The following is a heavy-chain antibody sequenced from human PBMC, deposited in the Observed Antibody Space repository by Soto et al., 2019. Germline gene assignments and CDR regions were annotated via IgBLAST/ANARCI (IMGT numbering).Heavy chain of an antibody. CDR2: IYHTGST. CDR1: GGSITSSSYY. D-gene: IGHD1-26*01. Sequence: PSETLSLTCTVSGGSITSSSYYWGWIRQPPGKGLEWIGEIYHTGSTNYNPSLKSRVTMSVDKSQRQFSLKLSSVTAADTAVYFCARDRDVVAATTPGGVNWFDPWGQGTLVTVSS. V-gene: IGHV4-39*07. J-gene: IGHJ5*02. CDR3: ARDRDVVAATTPGGVNWFDP.